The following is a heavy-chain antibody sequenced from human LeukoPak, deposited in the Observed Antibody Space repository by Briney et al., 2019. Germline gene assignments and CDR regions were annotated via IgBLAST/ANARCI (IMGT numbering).Heavy chain of an antibody. Sequence: SETLSLTCTVSGGFISSYYWSWIRQPPGKGLEWIGYIYYSGSTNYNPSLKSRVTISVDTSKNQFSLKLSSVTAADTAVYYCARGLRRYFDYWGQGTLVTVSS. V-gene: IGHV4-59*01. CDR1: GGFISSYY. CDR3: ARGLRRYFDY. D-gene: IGHD5-12*01. J-gene: IGHJ4*02. CDR2: IYYSGST.